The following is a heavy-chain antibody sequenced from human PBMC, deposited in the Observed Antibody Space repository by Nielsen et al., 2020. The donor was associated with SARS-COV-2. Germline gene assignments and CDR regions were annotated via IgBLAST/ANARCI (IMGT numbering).Heavy chain of an antibody. CDR2: ISAYNGNT. CDR3: ARDRVGATRFAFDI. CDR1: GYTFTSYG. D-gene: IGHD1-26*01. J-gene: IGHJ3*02. V-gene: IGHV1-18*01. Sequence: ASVKVSCKASGYTFTSYGISWVRQAPGRGLEWMGWISAYNGNTNYAQKLQGRVTMTTDTSTSTAYMELRSLRSDDTAVYYCARDRVGATRFAFDIWGQGTMVTVSS.